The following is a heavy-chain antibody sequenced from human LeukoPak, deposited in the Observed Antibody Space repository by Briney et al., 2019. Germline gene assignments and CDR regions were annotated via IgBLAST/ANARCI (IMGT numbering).Heavy chain of an antibody. CDR2: ISYDGSNK. CDR1: GFTFSSYA. Sequence: GGSLRLSCAASGFTFSSYAMHWVRQAPGKGLEWVAVISYDGSNKYYADSVKGRFTISRDNAKNSLYLQMNSLRAEDTAVYYCATRYCSTTNCYAFEYWGQGTLVTVSS. V-gene: IGHV3-30*04. D-gene: IGHD2-2*01. CDR3: ATRYCSTTNCYAFEY. J-gene: IGHJ4*02.